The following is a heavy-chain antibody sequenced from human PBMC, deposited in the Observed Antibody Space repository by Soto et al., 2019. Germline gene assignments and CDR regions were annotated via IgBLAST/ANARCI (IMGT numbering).Heavy chain of an antibody. J-gene: IGHJ5*02. D-gene: IGHD1-1*01. V-gene: IGHV3-73*01. CDR3: TRHEPTRTNVS. Sequence: VESLRLSCGASGFICSDSAIHWIRQTSGKWLEWVGRIRSKANSYTTEYAASVQGRFTISRDDSKNTASLQMDSLKTEDTALYYCTRHEPTRTNVSWGQGTQVTVSS. CDR1: GFICSDSA. CDR2: IRSKANSYTT.